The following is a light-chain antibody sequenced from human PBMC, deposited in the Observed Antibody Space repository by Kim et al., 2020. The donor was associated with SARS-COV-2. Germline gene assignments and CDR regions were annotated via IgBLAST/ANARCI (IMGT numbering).Light chain of an antibody. CDR3: SSFSSYSTLV. CDR2: EVN. CDR1: SNDIGAYNY. Sequence: GQSITIPCTGTSNDIGAYNYVSWYQQYPGKAPQVTIYEVNKRPSGVSDRFSGSKSGNTASMIISGLQAEDEADYYCSSFSSYSTLVLGGGTQLTVL. J-gene: IGLJ2*01. V-gene: IGLV2-14*03.